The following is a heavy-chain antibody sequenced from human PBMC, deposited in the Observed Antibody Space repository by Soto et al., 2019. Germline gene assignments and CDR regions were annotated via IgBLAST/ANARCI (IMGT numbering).Heavy chain of an antibody. Sequence: QVQLQQWGAGLLKPSETLSLTCAVYGGSFSGYYWSWIRQPPGKGLEWIGEINHSGSTTYNPSLKSRVTISVDTSKHQFSLKLSSVTAADTAVYYCARGPNDGLPSFYWGQGTLVTVSS. D-gene: IGHD5-12*01. J-gene: IGHJ4*02. CDR3: ARGPNDGLPSFY. V-gene: IGHV4-34*01. CDR2: INHSGST. CDR1: GGSFSGYY.